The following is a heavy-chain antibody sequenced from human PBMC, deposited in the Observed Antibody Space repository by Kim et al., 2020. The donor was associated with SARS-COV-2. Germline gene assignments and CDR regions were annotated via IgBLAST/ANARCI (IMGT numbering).Heavy chain of an antibody. CDR3: TTADRTDSEFDF. Sequence: TRYTQRVQGRVTINRDRSARTAFMELNSLTSEDTAVYYCTTADRTDSEFDFWGQGTLVIVSS. CDR2: T. J-gene: IGHJ4*02. D-gene: IGHD2-15*01. V-gene: IGHV1-3*01.